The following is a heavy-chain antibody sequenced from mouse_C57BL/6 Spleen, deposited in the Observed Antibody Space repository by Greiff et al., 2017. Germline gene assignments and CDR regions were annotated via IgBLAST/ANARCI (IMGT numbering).Heavy chain of an antibody. CDR3: ARGTTVVATDFDY. Sequence: QQSCKASGYTFTSYWMHWVKQRPGRGLEWIGRIDPNSGGTKYNEKFKSKATLTVDKPSSTAYMQLSSLTSEDSAVYYCARGTTVVATDFDYWGQGTTLTVSS. V-gene: IGHV1-72*01. CDR2: IDPNSGGT. D-gene: IGHD1-1*01. CDR1: GYTFTSYW. J-gene: IGHJ2*01.